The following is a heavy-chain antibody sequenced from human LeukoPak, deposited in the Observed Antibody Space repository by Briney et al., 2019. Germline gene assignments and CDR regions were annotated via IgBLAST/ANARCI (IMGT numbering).Heavy chain of an antibody. CDR1: GFTYSSYA. J-gene: IGHJ5*02. V-gene: IGHV3-23*01. Sequence: GGSLSLSCAASGFTYSSYARSWVGQPPGRELEGFAAISGSGGSTYYADSVQGRFTISRDNSKNTLYLRMNSLRAEDTAVYYCAKEHCSSTSCYYNWFDPWGQGTLVTVSS. CDR3: AKEHCSSTSCYYNWFDP. CDR2: ISGSGGST. D-gene: IGHD2-2*01.